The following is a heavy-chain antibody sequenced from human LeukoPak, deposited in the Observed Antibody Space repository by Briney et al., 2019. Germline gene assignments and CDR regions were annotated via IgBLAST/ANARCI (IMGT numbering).Heavy chain of an antibody. J-gene: IGHJ4*02. V-gene: IGHV1-46*01. D-gene: IGHD6-19*01. CDR1: GYRFTGYY. CDR3: AREQIAVAGTGFDY. CDR2: INPSGGST. Sequence: ASVKVSCKTSGYRFTGYYMHWVRQAPGQGLEWMGIINPSGGSTSYAQKFQGRVTMTRDMSTSTVYMELSSLRSEDTAVYYCAREQIAVAGTGFDYWGQGTLVTVSS.